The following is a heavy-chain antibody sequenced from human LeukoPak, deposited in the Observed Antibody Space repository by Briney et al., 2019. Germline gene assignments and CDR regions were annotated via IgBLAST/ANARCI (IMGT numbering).Heavy chain of an antibody. CDR1: GVSISGFY. CDR2: IYHSGST. Sequence: SETLSLTCTVSGVSISGFYWSWIRQPPGKGLEWIGYIYHSGSTNYNPSLKSRVTMSVDTSKNQFSLKLSSVTAADTAVYYCARLARHDSTGGYYLDDWGQGILVTVSS. D-gene: IGHD3-22*01. J-gene: IGHJ4*02. CDR3: ARLARHDSTGGYYLDD. V-gene: IGHV4-59*08.